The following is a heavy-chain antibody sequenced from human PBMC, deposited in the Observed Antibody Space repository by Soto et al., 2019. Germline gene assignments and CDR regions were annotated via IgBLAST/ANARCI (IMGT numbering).Heavy chain of an antibody. D-gene: IGHD3-10*01. V-gene: IGHV4-30-4*01. CDR1: GGSISSADFY. CDR3: ARDRTTMVIDY. Sequence: SETLSLTCTVSGGSISSADFYWSWIRQPPGKGLERIGYIYYSGSTYYNSSLKSRVTISIDTSKNQFSLKLSSVTAADTAVYYCARDRTTMVIDYWGQGTLVTVSS. CDR2: IYYSGST. J-gene: IGHJ4*02.